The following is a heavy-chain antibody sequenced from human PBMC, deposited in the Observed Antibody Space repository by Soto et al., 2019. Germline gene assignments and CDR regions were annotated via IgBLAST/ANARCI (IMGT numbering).Heavy chain of an antibody. V-gene: IGHV4-39*01. CDR1: GGSISSSSYY. Sequence: SETLSLTCTVSGGSISSSSYYWGWIRQPPGKGLEWIGSIYYSGSTYYNPSLKSRVTISVDTSKNQFSLKLSSVTAADTAVYYCARQYSSTWGEFDYWGQGTVVTVAS. CDR2: IYYSGST. J-gene: IGHJ4*02. D-gene: IGHD6-13*01. CDR3: ARQYSSTWGEFDY.